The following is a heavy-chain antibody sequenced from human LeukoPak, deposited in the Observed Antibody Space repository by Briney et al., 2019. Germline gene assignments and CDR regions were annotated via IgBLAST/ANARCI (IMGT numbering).Heavy chain of an antibody. CDR2: ISSDGSNT. V-gene: IGHV3-30-3*01. CDR1: GFTFTSYA. Sequence: GRSLRLSCAASGFTFTSYAMHWVRQAPGKGLEWVAVISSDGSNTYYADSVKGRFTISRDNSKNTLYLQMNSLGADDTAVYYCAKGNWRYFDYWGQGTLVTVSS. CDR3: AKGNWRYFDY. J-gene: IGHJ4*02. D-gene: IGHD1-1*01.